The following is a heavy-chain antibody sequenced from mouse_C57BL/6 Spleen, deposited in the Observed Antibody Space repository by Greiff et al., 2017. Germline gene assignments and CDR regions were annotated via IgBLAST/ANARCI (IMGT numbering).Heavy chain of an antibody. CDR1: GYSFTGYY. V-gene: IGHV1-42*01. D-gene: IGHD4-1*02. J-gene: IGHJ2*01. Sequence: VQLQQSGPELVKPGASVKISCKASGYSFTGYYMNWVKQSPEKSLEWIGEINPSTGGTTYNQKFKAKATLTVDKSSSTAYMQLKSLTSEDSAVYYCAINWDGYWGQGTTLTVSS. CDR2: INPSTGGT. CDR3: AINWDGY.